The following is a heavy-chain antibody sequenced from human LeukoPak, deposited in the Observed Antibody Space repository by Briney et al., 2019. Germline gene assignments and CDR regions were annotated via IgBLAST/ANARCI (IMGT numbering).Heavy chain of an antibody. J-gene: IGHJ4*02. Sequence: PSGTLSLTCAVSGGSIITTNWWSWVRQPPGKGLEWIGEAHLNGATNYNPSLESRVSMSIDKSKNHLSLELSSVTAADTAMYYCTRESGAFSPFGFWGQGTLVTVSS. CDR2: AHLNGAT. V-gene: IGHV4-4*02. D-gene: IGHD1-26*01. CDR3: TRESGAFSPFGF. CDR1: GGSIITTNW.